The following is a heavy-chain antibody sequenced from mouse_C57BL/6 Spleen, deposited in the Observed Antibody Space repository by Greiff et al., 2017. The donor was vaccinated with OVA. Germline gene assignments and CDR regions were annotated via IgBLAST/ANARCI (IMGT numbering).Heavy chain of an antibody. J-gene: IGHJ1*03. D-gene: IGHD4-1*01. CDR3: TRELNWYFDV. CDR2: ISSGGDYI. V-gene: IGHV5-9-1*02. Sequence: EVKLVESGAGLVKPGGSLKLSCAASGFTFSSYAMSWVRQTPEKRLEWVAYISSGGDYIYYADTVKGRFTISRDNARNTLYLQMSSLKSEDTAMYYCTRELNWYFDVWGTGTTVTVSS. CDR1: GFTFSSYA.